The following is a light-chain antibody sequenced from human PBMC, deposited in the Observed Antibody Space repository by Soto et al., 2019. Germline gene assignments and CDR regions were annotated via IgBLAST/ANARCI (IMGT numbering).Light chain of an antibody. Sequence: DIQMTQSPSSLSASVGDRVTITCRASQSISSYLNWYQQKPGKAPKLLIYAASSLQSGVPSGFSGSGSGTDFTITISSLQPEDFATYYCQQSYSTPKTFGGGTKVEIK. J-gene: IGKJ4*01. CDR3: QQSYSTPKT. CDR1: QSISSY. V-gene: IGKV1-39*01. CDR2: AAS.